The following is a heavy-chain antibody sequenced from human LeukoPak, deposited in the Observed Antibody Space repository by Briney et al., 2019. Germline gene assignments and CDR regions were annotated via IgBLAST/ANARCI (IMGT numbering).Heavy chain of an antibody. D-gene: IGHD5-12*01. Sequence: SVKVSCKASGGTFSSYAISWVRQAPGQELEWMGGIIPIFGTANYAQKFQGRVTITADESTSTAYMELSSLRSEDTAVYYCARDLVEDIVASYRTYYGMDVWGKGTTVTVSS. J-gene: IGHJ6*04. CDR3: ARDLVEDIVASYRTYYGMDV. CDR2: IIPIFGTA. CDR1: GGTFSSYA. V-gene: IGHV1-69*13.